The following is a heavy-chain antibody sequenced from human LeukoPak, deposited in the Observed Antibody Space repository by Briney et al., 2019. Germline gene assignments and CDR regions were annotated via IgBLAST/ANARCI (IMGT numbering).Heavy chain of an antibody. CDR1: VFTFSKSW. Sequence: RGSLRLSCAASVFTFSKSWMTSVRPAPGRGLEGVANIKPDGSETYYVDSVMGRFTISRDNAKNSVYLQMNSLRAEDTAVYYCARDRSISGVVTIDFWGQGTLVTVSS. CDR3: ARDRSISGVVTIDF. D-gene: IGHD3-3*01. V-gene: IGHV3-7*01. J-gene: IGHJ4*02. CDR2: IKPDGSET.